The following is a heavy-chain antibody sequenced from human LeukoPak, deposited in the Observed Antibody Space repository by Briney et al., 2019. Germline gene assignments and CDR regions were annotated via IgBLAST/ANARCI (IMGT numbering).Heavy chain of an antibody. V-gene: IGHV4-4*07. CDR2: IYSSGNT. D-gene: IGHD3-10*01. J-gene: IGHJ4*02. Sequence: SETLSLTCTVSGGSINSYHWSWIRQPAGRGLEWIGRIYSSGNTNYSPSLKSRVTMSVDTSKNQFSLKLSSVTAADTALYYCARATSGTYYYFDSRGRGTLVSVSS. CDR3: ARATSGTYYYFDS. CDR1: GGSINSYH.